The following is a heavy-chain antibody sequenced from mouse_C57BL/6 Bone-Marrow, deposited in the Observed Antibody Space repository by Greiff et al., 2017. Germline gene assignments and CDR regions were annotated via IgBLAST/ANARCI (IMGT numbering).Heavy chain of an antibody. D-gene: IGHD2-1*01. CDR2: IHPNSGST. Sequence: QVQLQQPGAELVKPGASVKLSCKASGYTFTSYWMHWVKQRPGQGLEWIGMIHPNSGSTNYNEKFKSKATLTVDKSPSTAYMQLSSLTSEDSAVYYCARRAPFYYGNSYYFDYWGQGTTLTVSS. V-gene: IGHV1-64*01. CDR3: ARRAPFYYGNSYYFDY. CDR1: GYTFTSYW. J-gene: IGHJ2*01.